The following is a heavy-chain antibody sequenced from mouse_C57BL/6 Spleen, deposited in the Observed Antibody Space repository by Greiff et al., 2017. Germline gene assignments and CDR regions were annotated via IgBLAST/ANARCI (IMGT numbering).Heavy chain of an antibody. D-gene: IGHD2-2*01. Sequence: EVKVVESGGGLVQPGGSLSLSCAASGFTFTDYYMSWVRQPPGKALAWLGFIRNKANGYTTEYSASVKGRFTISRDNSQSILYLQMNTLRAEDSATYYCARYEGYNSVDYWGQGTTLTVSS. V-gene: IGHV7-3*01. CDR2: IRNKANGYTT. CDR3: ARYEGYNSVDY. CDR1: GFTFTDYY. J-gene: IGHJ2*01.